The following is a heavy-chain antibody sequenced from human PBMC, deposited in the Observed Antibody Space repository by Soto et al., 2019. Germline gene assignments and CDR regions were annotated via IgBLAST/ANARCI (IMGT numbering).Heavy chain of an antibody. CDR2: IKPDAGVA. CDR3: AKDGGWHFGY. CDR1: GLIFSTHW. Sequence: EVQLVESGGGLVQPGGSLRLSCAASGLIFSTHWMTWARQGPGKGLEWLATIKPDAGVAYYADSVKGRFTIYRDNAENSLSLQMNSLRADDTYVYYCAKDGGWHFGYWGQRTLVTVS. J-gene: IGHJ4*01. D-gene: IGHD6-19*01. V-gene: IGHV3-7*04.